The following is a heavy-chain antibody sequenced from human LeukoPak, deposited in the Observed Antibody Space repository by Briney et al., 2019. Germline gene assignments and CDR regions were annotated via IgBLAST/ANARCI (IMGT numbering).Heavy chain of an antibody. CDR1: GFTFSSYW. J-gene: IGHJ3*02. CDR3: ARLLKGYSSSGEAFDI. Sequence: GGSLRLSCAASGFTFSSYWMSWVRQAPGKGLEWVAPIKQDGSEKYYVDSVKGRFTISRDNAKNSLYLQMNSLRAEDTAVYYCARLLKGYSSSGEAFDIWGQGTMVTVSS. D-gene: IGHD6-6*01. CDR2: IKQDGSEK. V-gene: IGHV3-7*01.